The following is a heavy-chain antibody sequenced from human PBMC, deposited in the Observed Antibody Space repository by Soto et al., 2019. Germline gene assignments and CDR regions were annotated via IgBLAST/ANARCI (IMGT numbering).Heavy chain of an antibody. J-gene: IGHJ4*02. CDR2: IYYSGST. D-gene: IGHD6-19*01. V-gene: IGHV4-39*01. CDR3: ARIVGISNSIGQRYYFDY. Sequence: QLQLQESGPGLVKPSETLSLTCTVSGGSVSSTSYYWGWIRQPPGKGLEWIGSIYYSGSTYYNPSLQSRVTISVDTSKNQFSLKLSSVTAADTAVYYCARIVGISNSIGQRYYFDYWGQGTLVTVSS. CDR1: GGSVSSTSYY.